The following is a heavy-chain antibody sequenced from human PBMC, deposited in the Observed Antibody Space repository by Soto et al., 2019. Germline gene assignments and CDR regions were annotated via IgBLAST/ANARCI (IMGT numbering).Heavy chain of an antibody. CDR3: ASSVEAGRIAARPYAFDI. V-gene: IGHV4-59*08. CDR2: IYYSGST. J-gene: IGHJ3*02. CDR1: GGSISSYY. D-gene: IGHD6-6*01. Sequence: QVQLQESGPGLVKPSETLSLTCTVSGGSISSYYWSWIRQPPGKGLEWIGYIYYSGSTNYNPSLKSRVTISVDTSKNQFSLKLSSVTAADTAVYYCASSVEAGRIAARPYAFDIWGQGTMVTVSS.